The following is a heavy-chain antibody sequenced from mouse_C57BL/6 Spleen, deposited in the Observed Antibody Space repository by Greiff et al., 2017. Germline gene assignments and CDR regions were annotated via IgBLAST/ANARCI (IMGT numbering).Heavy chain of an antibody. V-gene: IGHV2-2*01. CDR2: IWSGGST. J-gene: IGHJ2*01. Sequence: QVQLQQSGPGLVQPSQSLSITCTVSGFSLTSYGVHWVRQSPGKGLEWLGVIWSGGSTDYNAAFISRLSISKDNSKSQVFFKMNSLQADDTAIYYCARWGITRVFDYWGQGTTLTVSS. CDR3: ARWGITRVFDY. D-gene: IGHD2-4*01. CDR1: GFSLTSYG.